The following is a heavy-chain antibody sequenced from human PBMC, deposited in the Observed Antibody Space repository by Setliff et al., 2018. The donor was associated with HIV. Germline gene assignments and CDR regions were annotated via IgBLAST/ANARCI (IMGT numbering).Heavy chain of an antibody. CDR3: ARVPYRSAWFSGGHDAFDV. J-gene: IGHJ3*01. CDR1: GYTFISYG. D-gene: IGHD6-19*01. V-gene: IGHV1-18*01. Sequence: ASVKVSCKASGYTFISYGISWVRQAPGQGLEWMGWISGYNGNTKYVQKLQGRVTMTTDTSTRTVYMELRSLRHDDTAEYFCARVPYRSAWFSGGHDAFDVWGQGTMVT. CDR2: ISGYNGNT.